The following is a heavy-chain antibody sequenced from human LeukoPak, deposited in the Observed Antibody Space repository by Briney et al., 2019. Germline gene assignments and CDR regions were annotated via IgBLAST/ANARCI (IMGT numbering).Heavy chain of an antibody. CDR2: ISYDGSNK. J-gene: IGHJ5*02. CDR1: GFTFSSYA. V-gene: IGHV3-30-3*01. Sequence: GGSLRLSCAASGFTFSSYAMHWVRQAPGKGLEWVAVISYDGSNKYYADSVKGRFTISRDNSKNTLYLQMNSLRAEDTAVYYCARGGRRIAAAANWFDPWGQGTLVTVSS. D-gene: IGHD6-13*01. CDR3: ARGGRRIAAAANWFDP.